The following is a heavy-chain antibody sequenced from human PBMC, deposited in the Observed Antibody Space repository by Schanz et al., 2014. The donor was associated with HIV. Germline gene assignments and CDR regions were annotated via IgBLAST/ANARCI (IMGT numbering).Heavy chain of an antibody. CDR2: IIPLFGTS. CDR3: ARDSPVAAGTLDY. Sequence: QVQLVQSGAEVKKPGSSGKVFCRASGGTFINYAFSWVRQAPGQGLEWMGGIIPLFGTSNYAQKFQGRATITADESTSTAYMELSSLRSEDTAVYYCARDSPVAAGTLDYWGQGTLVTVSS. J-gene: IGHJ4*02. CDR1: GGTFINYA. D-gene: IGHD6-13*01. V-gene: IGHV1-69*01.